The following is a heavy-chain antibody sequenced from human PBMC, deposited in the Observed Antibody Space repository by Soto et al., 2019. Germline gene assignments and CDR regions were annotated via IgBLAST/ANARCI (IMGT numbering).Heavy chain of an antibody. J-gene: IGHJ6*02. Sequence: QVQLVQSGAEVKKPGASVKVSCKASGYNFTTYAMLWVRQARGQRPEWMGWINTGNGNTKYSPKFQGRVTITRDTSASTAYMELSSLKSEDTAVYYCARGEPLYYYYYGMDVWCQGSTVTVSS. CDR3: ARGEPLYYYYYGMDV. D-gene: IGHD3-16*02. CDR1: GYNFTTYA. V-gene: IGHV1-3*04. CDR2: INTGNGNT.